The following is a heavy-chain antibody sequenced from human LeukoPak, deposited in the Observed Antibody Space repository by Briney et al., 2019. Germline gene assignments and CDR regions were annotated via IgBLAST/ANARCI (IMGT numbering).Heavy chain of an antibody. Sequence: SETLSLTCTVSGGSISSYYWIWIRQPPGKVLEWIGYVYSSGSTNYNPSLKSRVTISVDTSKNQFSLKLSSVTAADTAVYYCARLYSSSLGRVFDYWGQGTLVTVSS. V-gene: IGHV4-59*01. D-gene: IGHD6-13*01. CDR3: ARLYSSSLGRVFDY. CDR2: VYSSGST. J-gene: IGHJ4*02. CDR1: GGSISSYY.